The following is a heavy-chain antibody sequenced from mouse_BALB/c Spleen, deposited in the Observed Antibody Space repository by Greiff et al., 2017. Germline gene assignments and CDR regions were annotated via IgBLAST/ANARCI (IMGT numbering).Heavy chain of an antibody. J-gene: IGHJ4*01. CDR3: ARSYGNYVNYAMDY. V-gene: IGHV1-80*01. CDR2: IYPGVGDT. CDR1: GYAFSSYW. Sequence: QVQLQQSGAELVRPGSSVKISCKASGYAFSSYWLNWVKQRPGQGLEWIGQIYPGVGDTNYNGKFKGKATLTADKSSSTAYMQLSSLTSEDSAVYFCARSYGNYVNYAMDYWGQGTSVTVAS. D-gene: IGHD2-1*01.